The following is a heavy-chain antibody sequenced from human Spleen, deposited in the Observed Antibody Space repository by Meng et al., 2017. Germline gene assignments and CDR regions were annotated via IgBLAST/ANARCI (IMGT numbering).Heavy chain of an antibody. J-gene: IGHJ4*02. Sequence: QVELQQWGAGLLEPSETLSLPCVVSGGPFSGYFWSWIRQPPGKGLEWIGEINHSGSTSYNPSLKSRVTISVDTSKNHFYLKLSSVTAADTAVYYCARSQGPYSGYDLNYWGQGSLVTVSS. V-gene: IGHV4-34*01. CDR1: GGPFSGYF. CDR2: INHSGST. D-gene: IGHD5-12*01. CDR3: ARSQGPYSGYDLNY.